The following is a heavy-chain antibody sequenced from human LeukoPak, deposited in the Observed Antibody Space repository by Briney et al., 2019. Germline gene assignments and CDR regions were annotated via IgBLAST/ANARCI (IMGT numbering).Heavy chain of an antibody. V-gene: IGHV4-31*03. J-gene: IGHJ4*02. CDR1: GGSISSGGYY. CDR2: IYYSGST. CDR3: ARAPLLWFGEFDY. Sequence: SETLSLTCTVSGGSISSGGYYWSWIRQHPGKGLEWIGYIYYSGSTYYNPSLKSRVTISVDTSKNQFSLKLSSVTAADTAVYYCARAPLLWFGEFDYWGQGTLVTVSS. D-gene: IGHD3-10*01.